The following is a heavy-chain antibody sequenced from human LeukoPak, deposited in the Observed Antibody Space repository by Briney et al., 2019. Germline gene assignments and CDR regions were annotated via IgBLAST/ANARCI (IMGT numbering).Heavy chain of an antibody. CDR3: AKGGSSYSEMDY. J-gene: IGHJ4*02. Sequence: GRSLRLSCAASGFTFSSYAMSWVRQAPGKGLEWVSGLSASGGLTYYSDSVKGRFTISRDNSKNTLYLQMNSLRADDTAVYYCAKGGSSYSEMDYWGQGTLVTVSS. D-gene: IGHD4-11*01. V-gene: IGHV3-23*01. CDR1: GFTFSSYA. CDR2: LSASGGLT.